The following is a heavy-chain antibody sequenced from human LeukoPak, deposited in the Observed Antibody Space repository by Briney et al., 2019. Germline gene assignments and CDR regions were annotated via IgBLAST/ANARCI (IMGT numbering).Heavy chain of an antibody. CDR1: GFAFSTYT. V-gene: IGHV3-23*01. CDR3: AKGLSPDY. Sequence: GGSLRLSCAASGFAFSTYTMSWVRQAPGKGLEWVSGISGSGGSTYYADSVKGRFTISRDNSKNTLYLQMNSLRAEDTAVYYCAKGLSPDYWGQGTLVTVSS. CDR2: ISGSGGST. J-gene: IGHJ4*02. D-gene: IGHD3-16*02.